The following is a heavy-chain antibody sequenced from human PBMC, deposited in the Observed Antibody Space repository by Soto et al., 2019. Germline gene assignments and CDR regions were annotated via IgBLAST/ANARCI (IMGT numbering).Heavy chain of an antibody. D-gene: IGHD6-19*01. CDR3: ARARTGYSSGWSALYFDY. J-gene: IGHJ4*02. V-gene: IGHV4-61*01. Sequence: QVQLQESGPGLVKPSEILSLTCTVSGGSVSSGSYYWSWIRQPPGKGLEWIGYIYYSGSTNYNPSLKSRVTISVDTSKNQFSLKLSSVTAADTAVYYCARARTGYSSGWSALYFDYWGQGTLVTVSS. CDR2: IYYSGST. CDR1: GGSVSSGSYY.